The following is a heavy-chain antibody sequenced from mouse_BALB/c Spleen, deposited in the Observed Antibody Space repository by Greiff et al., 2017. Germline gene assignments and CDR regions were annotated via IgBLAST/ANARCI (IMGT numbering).Heavy chain of an antibody. CDR3: ARSYYGSSPYAMDY. CDR1: GFTFSSFG. Sequence: EVQVVESGGGLVQPGGSRKLSCAASGFTFSSFGMHWVRQAPEKGLEWVAYISSGSSTIYYADTVKGRFTISRDNPKNTLFLQMTSLRSEDTAMYYCARSYYGSSPYAMDYWGQGTSVTVSS. CDR2: ISSGSSTI. J-gene: IGHJ4*01. V-gene: IGHV5-17*02. D-gene: IGHD1-1*01.